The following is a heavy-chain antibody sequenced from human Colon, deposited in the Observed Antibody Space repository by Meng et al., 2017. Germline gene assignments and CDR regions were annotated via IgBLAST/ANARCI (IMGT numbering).Heavy chain of an antibody. CDR1: GFSFSGSD. J-gene: IGHJ4*02. CDR2: IKTKVESFAT. V-gene: IGHV3-73*01. CDR3: VSRPSNTSALI. Sequence: GGFLRLSCGGLGFSFSGSDIHWVRQVSGKGLEGVVRIKTKVESFATAYAALVKGRLTLSRDASKDMAYLQVSRLRIDDTAVYYCVSRPSNTSALIWGQGTLVTVSS. D-gene: IGHD6-19*01.